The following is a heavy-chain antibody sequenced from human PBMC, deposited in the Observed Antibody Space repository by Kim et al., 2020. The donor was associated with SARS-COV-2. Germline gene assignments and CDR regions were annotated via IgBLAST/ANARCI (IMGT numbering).Heavy chain of an antibody. J-gene: IGHJ4*02. D-gene: IGHD6-13*01. V-gene: IGHV4-34*01. CDR1: GGSFSGYY. CDR2: INHSGST. CDR3: ARGVRAAAVGFDY. Sequence: SETLSLTCAVYGGSFSGYYWSWIRQPPGKGLEWIGEINHSGSTNYNPSLKSRVTISVDTSKNQFSLKLSSVTAADTAVYYCARGVRAAAVGFDYWGQGTLVTVSS.